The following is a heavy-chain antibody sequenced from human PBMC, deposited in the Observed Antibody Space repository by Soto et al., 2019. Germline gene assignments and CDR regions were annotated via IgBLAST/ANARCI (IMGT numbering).Heavy chain of an antibody. J-gene: IGHJ6*02. CDR1: GFSVTTNY. Sequence: EVQLVETGGGLIQPGGSLRLSCLASGFSVTTNYIIWVRQPPGKGLEWVSTTFTGGSTHYADSVKGRFSSSRDNSKNTVYLQMYNLRVEDTTVYYCAKKPPSSIQGWAFGMDVWGQGTTVSVSS. V-gene: IGHV3-53*02. CDR3: AKKPPSSIQGWAFGMDV. D-gene: IGHD1-26*01. CDR2: TFTGGST.